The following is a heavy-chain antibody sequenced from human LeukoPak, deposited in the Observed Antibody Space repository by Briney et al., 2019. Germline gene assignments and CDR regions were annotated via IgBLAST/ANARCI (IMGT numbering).Heavy chain of an antibody. CDR3: ARALRIVVTPADFDY. V-gene: IGHV1-18*01. D-gene: IGHD5-12*01. J-gene: IGHJ4*02. Sequence: ASVKVSCKASGYTFTSYGISWVRQAPGQGLEWMGWISAYNGNTNYAQKLQGRVTMTTDTSTSTAYMELRSLRSDDTAVYYCARALRIVVTPADFDYWGQGTLVTVSS. CDR1: GYTFTSYG. CDR2: ISAYNGNT.